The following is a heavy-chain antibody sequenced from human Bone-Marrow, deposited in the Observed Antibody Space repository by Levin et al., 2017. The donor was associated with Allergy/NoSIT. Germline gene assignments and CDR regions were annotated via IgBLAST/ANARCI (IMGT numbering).Heavy chain of an antibody. J-gene: IGHJ4*02. CDR3: AREGDSSAYYIDFDY. Sequence: GESLKISCAASGFSFNDHSMNWVRQAPGKGLEWVGRTRNKANIYTTEYAASVKGRFTISRDDSRSSLFLQMNSLQTEDSAVYYCAREGDSSAYYIDFDYWGQGTLVTVSS. V-gene: IGHV3-72*01. CDR1: GFSFNDHS. D-gene: IGHD6-19*01. CDR2: TRNKANIYTT.